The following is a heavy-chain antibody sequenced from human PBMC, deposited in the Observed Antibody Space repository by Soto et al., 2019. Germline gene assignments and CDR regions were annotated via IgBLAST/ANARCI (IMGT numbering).Heavy chain of an antibody. V-gene: IGHV3-53*01. D-gene: IGHD6-13*01. CDR1: GVTVSRNY. J-gene: IGHJ4*02. CDR3: ARDPPPYIAAAVGY. Sequence: GGSLRLCCAASGVTVSRNYMSWVRQAPGKGLEWVSVIYSGGTTYYADSVKGRFTISRDNSKNTLYLQMNSLRAEDTAVYYCARDPPPYIAAAVGYWGQGTLVTVSS. CDR2: IYSGGTT.